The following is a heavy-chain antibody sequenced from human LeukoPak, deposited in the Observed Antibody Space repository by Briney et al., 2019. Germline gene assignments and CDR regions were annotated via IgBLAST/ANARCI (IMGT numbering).Heavy chain of an antibody. J-gene: IGHJ4*02. V-gene: IGHV3-30*02. CDR3: AKDWEQQLSEIDY. CDR2: MQYDGSDK. Sequence: GGSLRLSCAASGFTFSNYGMHWVRQAPGKGLEWVAFMQYDGSDKFFADSVKGRFTISRDNSKNTLYLQMNSLRAEDTAVYYCAKDWEQQLSEIDYWGQGTLVTVSS. CDR1: GFTFSNYG. D-gene: IGHD6-13*01.